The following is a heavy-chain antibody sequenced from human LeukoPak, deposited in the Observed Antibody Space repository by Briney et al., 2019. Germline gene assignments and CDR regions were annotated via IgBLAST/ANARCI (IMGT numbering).Heavy chain of an antibody. CDR1: VGSFSCYY. D-gene: IGHD4-17*01. Sequence: SETLSLTCAVYVGSFSCYYWSWIRQPPGKGLEWIGEINHSGSTNYNPSLKSRVTISVDTSKNQFSMKLSSVTAADTAVYYCAREAGAYGDYVGLYYFDYWGQGTLVTVSS. V-gene: IGHV4-34*01. CDR2: INHSGST. J-gene: IGHJ4*02. CDR3: AREAGAYGDYVGLYYFDY.